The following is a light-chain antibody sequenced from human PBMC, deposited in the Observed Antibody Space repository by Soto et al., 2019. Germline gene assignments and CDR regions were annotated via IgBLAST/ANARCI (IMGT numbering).Light chain of an antibody. Sequence: HSALTQPASVSGSPGQSITISCTGTNSDVGGHNYVSWYQHHPGKAPKLMIYEVSYRPSGVSNRFSGSKSGNTASLTISGLQADDEADYHCSSFSSTSTLYVFGTGTKLTVL. J-gene: IGLJ1*01. CDR2: EVS. CDR3: SSFSSTSTLYV. V-gene: IGLV2-14*01. CDR1: NSDVGGHNY.